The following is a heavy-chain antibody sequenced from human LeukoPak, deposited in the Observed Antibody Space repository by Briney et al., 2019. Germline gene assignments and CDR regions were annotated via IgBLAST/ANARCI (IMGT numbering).Heavy chain of an antibody. J-gene: IGHJ4*02. CDR1: RYTFSDYS. Sequence: ASVKVSCKASRYTFSDYSIHWVRQAPGQGLEWMGWINPNSGGTNYAQKFQGRVTMTRDTSISTAYMELSRLRSDDTAVYYCARDTQIGDFDCWGQGTLVSVSS. CDR2: INPNSGGT. V-gene: IGHV1-2*02. CDR3: ARDTQIGDFDC.